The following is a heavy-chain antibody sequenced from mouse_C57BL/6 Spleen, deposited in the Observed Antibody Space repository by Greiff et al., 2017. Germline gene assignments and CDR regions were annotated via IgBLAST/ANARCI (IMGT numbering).Heavy chain of an antibody. D-gene: IGHD1-1*01. Sequence: VQLKQSGPGLVKPSQSLSLTCSVTGYSITSGYYWNWIRQFPGNKLEWMGYISYDGSNNYNPSLKNRISITRDTSKNQFFLKLNSVTTEDTATYYCARDHYYGSSYGFDYWGQGTSLTVSS. J-gene: IGHJ2*02. V-gene: IGHV3-6*01. CDR3: ARDHYYGSSYGFDY. CDR2: ISYDGSN. CDR1: GYSITSGYY.